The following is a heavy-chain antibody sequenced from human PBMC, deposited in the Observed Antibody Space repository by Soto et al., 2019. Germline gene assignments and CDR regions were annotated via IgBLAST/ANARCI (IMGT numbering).Heavy chain of an antibody. CDR1: GGSISSYY. D-gene: IGHD6-13*01. CDR2: IYYSGST. Sequence: SETLSLTCTVSGGSISSYYWSWIRQPPGKGLEWIGYIYYSGSTNYNPSIKSRDTISVDTSKNQFSLKMSSVTSADTAVYYCASMYSSSWYPGSWYFQHWGQGTLVT. J-gene: IGHJ1*01. CDR3: ASMYSSSWYPGSWYFQH. V-gene: IGHV4-59*08.